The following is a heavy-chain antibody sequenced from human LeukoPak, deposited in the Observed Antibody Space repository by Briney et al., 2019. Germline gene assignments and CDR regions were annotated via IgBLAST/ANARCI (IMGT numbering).Heavy chain of an antibody. Sequence: APVKVSCKASGYTFTSYYMHWVRQAPGQGLEWMGIINPSGGSTSYAQKFQGRVTMTRDTSTSTVYMELSSLRSEDTAVYYCARALRPLVQTPYLYFDLWGRGTLVTVSS. J-gene: IGHJ2*01. CDR2: INPSGGST. CDR3: ARALRPLVQTPYLYFDL. V-gene: IGHV1-46*01. CDR1: GYTFTSYY. D-gene: IGHD4/OR15-4a*01.